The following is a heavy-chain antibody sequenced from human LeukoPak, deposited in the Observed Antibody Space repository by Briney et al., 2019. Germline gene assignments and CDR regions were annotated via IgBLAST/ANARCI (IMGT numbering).Heavy chain of an antibody. CDR3: AKGYCSGGSCYNFDY. V-gene: IGHV3-23*01. J-gene: IGHJ4*02. CDR2: ISGSGGST. CDR1: GFTFSSYA. Sequence: GGSLRLSCAASGFTFSSYAMSWVRQAPGKGLEWVSAISGSGGSTYYADSVKGRFTISRDNSKDTLYLQMNSLRAEDTAVYYCAKGYCSGGSCYNFDYWGQGTLVTVSS. D-gene: IGHD2-15*01.